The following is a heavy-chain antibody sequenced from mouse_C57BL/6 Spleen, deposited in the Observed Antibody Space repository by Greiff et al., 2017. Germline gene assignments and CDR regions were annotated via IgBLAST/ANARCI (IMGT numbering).Heavy chain of an antibody. CDR3: ARAYDGEPYWYFDV. CDR1: GFTFSDFY. J-gene: IGHJ1*03. D-gene: IGHD2-14*01. V-gene: IGHV7-1*01. Sequence: DVHLVESGGGLVQSGRSLRLSCATSGFTFSDFYMEWVRQAPGKGLEWIAARRNKANDYTTEYSASVKGRFIVSRDTSQSILYLQMNALRAEDTAIYYCARAYDGEPYWYFDVWGTGTTVTVSS. CDR2: RRNKANDYTT.